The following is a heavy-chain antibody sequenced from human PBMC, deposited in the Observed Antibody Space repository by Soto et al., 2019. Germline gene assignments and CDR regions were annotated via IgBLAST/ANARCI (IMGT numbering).Heavy chain of an antibody. D-gene: IGHD5-18*01. J-gene: IGHJ4*02. CDR3: ARERGGYGLFDS. CDR1: GGSISNAAYS. Sequence: LTCTVSGGSISNAAYSWSWIRQPPGKGLEWIGYIYPSGMPFYNPSLRSRVTISIDRSNDQFSLNLKSVTAADTAVYYCARERGGYGLFDSWGQGTLVTVSS. V-gene: IGHV4-30-2*01. CDR2: IYPSGMP.